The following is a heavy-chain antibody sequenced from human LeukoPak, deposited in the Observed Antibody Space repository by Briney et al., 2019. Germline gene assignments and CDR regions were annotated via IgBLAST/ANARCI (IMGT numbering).Heavy chain of an antibody. V-gene: IGHV3-15*01. CDR2: ITGITDGGTT. D-gene: IGHD5-18*01. CDR1: GFTFSNAW. J-gene: IGHJ4*02. Sequence: GGSLRLSCAASGFTFSNAWLNWVRQAPGKGLEWVGRITGITDGGTTDYAAPVKGRFTISRDDSKNTLYLQMNSLKTEDTAVYYCATYSFGPPYWGQGTLITVSS. CDR3: ATYSFGPPY.